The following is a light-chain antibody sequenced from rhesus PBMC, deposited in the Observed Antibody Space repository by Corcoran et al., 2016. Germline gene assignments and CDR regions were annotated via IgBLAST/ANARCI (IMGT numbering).Light chain of an antibody. J-gene: IGKJ1*01. CDR2: DAS. CDR1: QSVSSS. Sequence: EIVLTQSPATLSLSPGERATLSCRASQSVSSSLAWYQQKPGQAPRLLIYDASSRATGIPDRFSGRGFGTDFTLTISSLEPEDVGVYYCQQYSNWPRTFGQGTKVEIK. V-gene: IGKV3-17*01. CDR3: QQYSNWPRT.